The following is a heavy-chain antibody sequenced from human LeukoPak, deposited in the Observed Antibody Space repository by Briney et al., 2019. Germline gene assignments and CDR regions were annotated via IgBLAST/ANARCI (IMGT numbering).Heavy chain of an antibody. CDR3: ARVSMDDNGWYANWFDP. CDR1: GDSVSTNRAS. V-gene: IGHV6-1*01. D-gene: IGHD6-19*01. J-gene: IGHJ5*02. CDR2: TYYKSAWYT. Sequence: SQTLSLTCAISGDSVSTNRASWNWIRQSPSRGLQWLGRTYYKSAWYTEYAESMKGRITINPDTPKNQFSLQLNSVTPEDTAVYYCARVSMDDNGWYANWFDPWGQGTLVTVSS.